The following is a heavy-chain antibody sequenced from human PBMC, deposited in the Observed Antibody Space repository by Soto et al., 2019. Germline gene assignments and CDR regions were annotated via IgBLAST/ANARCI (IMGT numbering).Heavy chain of an antibody. D-gene: IGHD3-22*01. CDR3: AKGDTETMTGGMDV. CDR2: ISWDGGST. V-gene: IGHV3-43*01. J-gene: IGHJ6*02. Sequence: EVQLVESGGVVVQPGGSLRLSCAASGFTFDDYTMHWVRQAPGKGLEWVSLISWDGGSTYYADSVKGRFTISRDNSKNSLYLQMNSLRTEDTALYYCAKGDTETMTGGMDVWGQGTTVTVSS. CDR1: GFTFDDYT.